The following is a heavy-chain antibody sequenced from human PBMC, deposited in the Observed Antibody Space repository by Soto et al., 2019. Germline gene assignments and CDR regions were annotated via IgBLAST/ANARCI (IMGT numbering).Heavy chain of an antibody. J-gene: IGHJ4*02. CDR2: INLVGSA. CDR1: GGSFSGYH. CDR3: SRGQREDASFDS. Sequence: QVQLQERGAGLLRPSETLSLTCGVYGGSFSGYHWNWIRQPPGKGLEWIGDINLVGSAKYNPALKSRGSISLDTSKTKFSLKLSSVTAADTAVYYCSRGQREDASFDSWGQGTLVSVSS. V-gene: IGHV4-34*02.